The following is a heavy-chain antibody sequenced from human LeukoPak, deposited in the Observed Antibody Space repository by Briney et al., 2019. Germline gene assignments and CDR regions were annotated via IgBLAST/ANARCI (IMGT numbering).Heavy chain of an antibody. J-gene: IGHJ2*01. D-gene: IGHD3-10*01. CDR2: IYYSGST. CDR1: GGSISSYY. V-gene: IGHV4-59*12. CDR3: ARDGYYGSGSYYSPDYWYFDL. Sequence: SETLSLTCTVSGGSISSYYWSWIRQPPGKGLEWIGYIYYSGSTNYNPSLKSRVTISVDRSKNQFSLKLSSVTAADTAVYYCARDGYYGSGSYYSPDYWYFDLWGRGTLVTVSS.